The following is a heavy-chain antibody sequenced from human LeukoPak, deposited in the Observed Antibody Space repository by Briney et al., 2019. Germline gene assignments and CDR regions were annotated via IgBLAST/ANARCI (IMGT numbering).Heavy chain of an antibody. V-gene: IGHV4-4*07. CDR3: ARDLAHCAGDCYSDGFDY. J-gene: IGHJ4*02. CDR1: GGSISDYY. CDR2: INASGTT. Sequence: SETLSLTCSVSGGSISDYYWTWIRQPAGKGLEWIGRINASGTTRYNPSLKSRLAMSVDTSKNQFSLKLTSVTAADTAVYYCARDLAHCAGDCYSDGFDYWGQGTLVTVSS. D-gene: IGHD2-21*02.